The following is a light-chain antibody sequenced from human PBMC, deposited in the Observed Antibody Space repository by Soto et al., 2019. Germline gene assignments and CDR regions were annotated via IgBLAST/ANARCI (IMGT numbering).Light chain of an antibody. CDR3: QTEKSYSPYP. CDR1: QSISSW. J-gene: IGKJ2*01. Sequence: DIQMTQSPSTLSASVGDRVTITCRASQSISSWLAWYQQKPGKAPKLLIYKASSLESGVPSRFSGSGSGTEFPSTISSLQPDYFATYYRQTEKSYSPYPFGPGTKVGIK. V-gene: IGKV1-5*03. CDR2: KAS.